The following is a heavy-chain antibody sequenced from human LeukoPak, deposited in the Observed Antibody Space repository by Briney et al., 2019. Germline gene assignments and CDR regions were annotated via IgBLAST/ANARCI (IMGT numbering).Heavy chain of an antibody. CDR1: GYTLTELS. CDR2: FDPEDGET. Sequence: ASVKVSCKVFGYTLTELSMHWVRQAPGKGLEWMGGFDPEDGETIYAQKFQGRVTMTEDTSTNTAYMELSSLRSEDTAVYYCATDGVAVIWSRREIVAYALDIWGQGTMVTISS. V-gene: IGHV1-24*01. J-gene: IGHJ3*02. D-gene: IGHD3-3*01. CDR3: ATDGVAVIWSRREIVAYALDI.